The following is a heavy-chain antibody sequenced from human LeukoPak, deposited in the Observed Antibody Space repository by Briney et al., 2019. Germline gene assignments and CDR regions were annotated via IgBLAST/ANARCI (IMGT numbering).Heavy chain of an antibody. J-gene: IGHJ1*01. V-gene: IGHV4-59*08. Sequence: SETLSLTCTVSGGSISSDYWSWIRQPPGKGLEWIGHIYYSGSTNYNPSLKSRVTISVDTSKNQFSLKLNSVTAEDTAVYYCARQTGYFRYWGQGTLVAVSS. CDR2: IYYSGST. D-gene: IGHD3-10*01. CDR3: ARQTGYFRY. CDR1: GGSISSDY.